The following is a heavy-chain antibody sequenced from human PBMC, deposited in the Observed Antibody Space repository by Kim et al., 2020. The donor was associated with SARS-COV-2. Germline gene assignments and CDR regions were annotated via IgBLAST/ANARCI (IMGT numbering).Heavy chain of an antibody. CDR3: ARDGGLDPDYYYYGMDV. CDR2: IKQDGSEK. CDR1: GFTFSSYW. D-gene: IGHD1-1*01. J-gene: IGHJ6*02. V-gene: IGHV3-7*01. Sequence: GGSLRLSCAASGFTFSSYWMSWVRQAPGKGLEWVANIKQDGSEKYYVDSVKGRFTISRDNAKNSLYLQMNSLRAEDTAVYYCARDGGLDPDYYYYGMDVWGQGTTVTVSS.